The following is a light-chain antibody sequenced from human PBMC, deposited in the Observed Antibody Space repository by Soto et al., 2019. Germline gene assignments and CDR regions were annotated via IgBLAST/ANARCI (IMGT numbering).Light chain of an antibody. CDR3: SSYSTSSPYV. Sequence: QSALTQPASVSGSPGQSITISCTGTNRDVGYYNHVSWYQQHPGKAPKLMIFDVTNRPSGVSNRFSGSKSVNTASLTISGLQAEDEADYYCSSYSTSSPYVFGSGTKLTVL. J-gene: IGLJ1*01. CDR2: DVT. CDR1: NRDVGYYNH. V-gene: IGLV2-14*01.